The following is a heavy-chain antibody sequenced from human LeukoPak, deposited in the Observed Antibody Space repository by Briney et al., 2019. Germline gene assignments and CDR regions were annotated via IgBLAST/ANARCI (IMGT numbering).Heavy chain of an antibody. CDR2: IYPGDSDT. V-gene: IGHV5-51*01. CDR3: ARHGETYCSSTSCYHPDY. D-gene: IGHD2-2*01. J-gene: IGHJ4*02. Sequence: GESLKISCKGSGYRFTSYWIGWVRQMPGKGLEWMGIIYPGDSDTRYSPSFQGQVTISADKSISTAYLQWSSLKASDTAMYYCARHGETYCSSTSCYHPDYWGQGTLVTVS. CDR1: GYRFTSYW.